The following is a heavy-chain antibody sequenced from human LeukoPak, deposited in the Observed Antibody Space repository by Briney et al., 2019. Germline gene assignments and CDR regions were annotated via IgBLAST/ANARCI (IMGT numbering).Heavy chain of an antibody. D-gene: IGHD3-22*01. J-gene: IGHJ4*02. V-gene: IGHV4-59*01. CDR3: ARDHYYDSSGYYLPFDY. Sequence: PSETLSLTCTVSGGSISSYYWSWIRQPPGKGLEWIGYIYYSGSTNYNPSLKSRVTISVDTSKNQFSLKLSSVTAADTAVYYCARDHYYDSSGYYLPFDYWGQGTLVTVSS. CDR1: GGSISSYY. CDR2: IYYSGST.